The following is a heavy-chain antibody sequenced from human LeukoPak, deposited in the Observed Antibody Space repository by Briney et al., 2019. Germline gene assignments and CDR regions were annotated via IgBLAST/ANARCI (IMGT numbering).Heavy chain of an antibody. CDR2: IYPGDSDT. D-gene: IGHD2-21*01. Sequence: GESLKISCKGSGYSFTSYWIGWVRQMPGKGLEWMGIIYPGDSDTRYSPSFQGQVTISADKSISTAYLEWSSLKASDTAMYYCARRGSTVIAIGDAFDIWGQGTMVTVSS. CDR1: GYSFTSYW. V-gene: IGHV5-51*01. J-gene: IGHJ3*02. CDR3: ARRGSTVIAIGDAFDI.